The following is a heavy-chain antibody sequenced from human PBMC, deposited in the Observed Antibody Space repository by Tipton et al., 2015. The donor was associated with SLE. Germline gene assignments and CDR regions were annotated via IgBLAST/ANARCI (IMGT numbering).Heavy chain of an antibody. CDR3: VRERKYVVRFRELVAPDL. CDR2: INHTGGT. CDR1: GRSFSDYY. V-gene: IGHV4-34*01. D-gene: IGHD1-26*01. Sequence: TLSLTCAVYGRSFSDYYWSWIRQTPGEGLEWIGEINHTGGTNYNPSLESRVTMSVDTSKNQFSPKLSSVTAADTAMYYCVRERKYVVRFRELVAPDLWGQGTAITVSS. J-gene: IGHJ3*01.